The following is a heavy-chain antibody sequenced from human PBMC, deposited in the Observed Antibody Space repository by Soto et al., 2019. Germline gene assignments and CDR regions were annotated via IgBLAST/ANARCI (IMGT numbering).Heavy chain of an antibody. CDR2: IYYSGST. CDR3: ASVGATYYYYGMDV. J-gene: IGHJ6*02. CDR1: GGSFSGYY. Sequence: SETLSLTCAVYGGSFSGYYWGWIRQPPGKGLEWIGSIYYSGSTYYNPSLKSRVTISVDTSKNQFSLKMRSVTAADTAVYYCASVGATYYYYGMDVWGQGTTVTVSS. V-gene: IGHV4-39*01. D-gene: IGHD1-26*01.